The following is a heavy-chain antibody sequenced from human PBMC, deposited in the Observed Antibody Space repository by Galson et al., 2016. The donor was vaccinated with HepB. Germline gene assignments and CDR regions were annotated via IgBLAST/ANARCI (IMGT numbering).Heavy chain of an antibody. Sequence: SLRLSCAASGFTYSNYAMNWVRQAPGKGLAWVSSISGSGGNIYFADSVKGRFTISRDNSKNRLYLQMNSLRAEDTAVYYCAKALNWDYKLDAFDIWGPGTMVTVSS. V-gene: IGHV3-23*01. D-gene: IGHD4-11*01. CDR3: AKALNWDYKLDAFDI. CDR1: GFTYSNYA. CDR2: ISGSGGNI. J-gene: IGHJ3*02.